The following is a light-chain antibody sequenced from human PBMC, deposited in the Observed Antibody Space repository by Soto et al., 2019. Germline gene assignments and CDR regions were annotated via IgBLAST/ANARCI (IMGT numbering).Light chain of an antibody. CDR3: SSYTSSSTL. CDR2: EVS. CDR1: SSDVGGYNY. V-gene: IGLV2-14*01. Sequence: QSALTQPASVSGSPGQSITISCTGTSSDVGGYNYVSWYQQHPGKAPKLMIYEVSDRPSGISSRFSGSKSGNTAPLTISGLQTEDEADYYCSSYTSSSTLFGTGTKVTVL. J-gene: IGLJ1*01.